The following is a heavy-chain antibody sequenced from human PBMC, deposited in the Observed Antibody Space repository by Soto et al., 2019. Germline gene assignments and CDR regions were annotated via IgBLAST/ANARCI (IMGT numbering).Heavy chain of an antibody. D-gene: IGHD3-16*01. Sequence: QVQLVQSGAEVKKPGSSVKVSCEASGGAFSSYAISWVRQAPGQGLEWMGGIIPIFGTADYAQKFQGRVAITADASTSTAYMELSSLRSEDTAVYYCASAWGPSYYYGMDVWGQGTTVTVSS. CDR1: GGAFSSYA. CDR2: IIPIFGTA. CDR3: ASAWGPSYYYGMDV. J-gene: IGHJ6*02. V-gene: IGHV1-69*12.